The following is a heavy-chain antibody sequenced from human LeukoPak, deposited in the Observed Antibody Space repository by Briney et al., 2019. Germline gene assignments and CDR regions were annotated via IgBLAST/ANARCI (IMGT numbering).Heavy chain of an antibody. CDR1: GYIFTSYG. D-gene: IGHD3-22*01. J-gene: IGHJ5*02. CDR2: NSDCNGNT. Sequence: AASVNVSCKASGYIFTSYGISWVRQPPAQGLEWVGWNSDCNGNTNYTQKLQGRVTMTTDTTTSTAYMKLRSLRSDDTAVYYCAIENYYDSSGYYRWGQGTLVTVSS. V-gene: IGHV1-18*01. CDR3: AIENYYDSSGYYR.